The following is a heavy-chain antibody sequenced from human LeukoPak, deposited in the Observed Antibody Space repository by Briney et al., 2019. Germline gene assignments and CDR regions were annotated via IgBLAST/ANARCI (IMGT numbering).Heavy chain of an antibody. V-gene: IGHV3-15*01. CDR2: IKTNADGGTT. D-gene: IGHD2-15*01. CDR3: TRPLGGIDVFDY. Sequence: GESLKISCEVSGFTFTNAYMSWVRQVPGKGLEWVGRIKTNADGGTTDYAAPVKGRFTISRDDSKNTLYLQMNSLTTEDTGVYYCTRPLGGIDVFDYWGQGTLVSVSS. CDR1: GFTFTNAY. J-gene: IGHJ4*02.